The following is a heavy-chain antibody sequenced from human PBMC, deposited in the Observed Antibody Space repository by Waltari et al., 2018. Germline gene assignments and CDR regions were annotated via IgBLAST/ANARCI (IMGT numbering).Heavy chain of an antibody. D-gene: IGHD5-12*01. CDR1: GYSFTSYW. CDR2: IYPGYSDT. J-gene: IGHJ4*02. Sequence: EVQLVQSGAEVKKPGESLKISCKGSGYSFTSYWIGRVRQMPGKGLEWRGIIYPGYSDTRYSPSFQGQVTISADKSISTADLQWSSLKASDTAMYYCARSPGRWLQLYYFDYWGQGTLVTVSS. V-gene: IGHV5-51*03. CDR3: ARSPGRWLQLYYFDY.